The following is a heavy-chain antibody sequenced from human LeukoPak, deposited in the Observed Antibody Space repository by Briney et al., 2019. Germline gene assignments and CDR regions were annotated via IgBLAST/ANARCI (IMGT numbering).Heavy chain of an antibody. Sequence: PSQTLSLTCTVSGGSISSGGYYWSWIRQHPGKGLEWIGYIYYSGSTYYNPSLKSRVTISVDTSKNQFSLKLSSVTAADTAVYYCATDRITMVRGVIIGTAFDYWGQGTLVTVSS. D-gene: IGHD3-10*01. CDR2: IYYSGST. V-gene: IGHV4-31*03. J-gene: IGHJ4*02. CDR1: GGSISSGGYY. CDR3: ATDRITMVRGVIIGTAFDY.